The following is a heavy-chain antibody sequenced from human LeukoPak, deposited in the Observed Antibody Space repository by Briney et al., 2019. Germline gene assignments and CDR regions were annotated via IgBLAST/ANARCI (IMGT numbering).Heavy chain of an antibody. CDR1: GYTFIDYY. V-gene: IGHV1-2*02. D-gene: IGHD3-22*01. CDR3: ATIPGYYDSSGYSKAIDF. CDR2: IDPNSGAT. J-gene: IGHJ4*02. Sequence: ASVKVSCKASGYTFIDYYMHWVRQAPGQGLEWMGWIDPNSGATDYAQKFQGRVTMSRDTSISTAFMELSRLRPDDTAVYYCATIPGYYDSSGYSKAIDFWGQGTLVTVSS.